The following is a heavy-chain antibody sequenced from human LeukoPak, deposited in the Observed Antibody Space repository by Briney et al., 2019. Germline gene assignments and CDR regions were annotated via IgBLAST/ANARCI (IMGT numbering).Heavy chain of an antibody. D-gene: IGHD1-7*01. Sequence: PGGSLRLSCAASGFTVSSNYMTWVRQAPGKGLEWVSVIYSGGSTYYADSVKGRLTISRDNSKNTLFLQMNSLRAEDTAVYYCARNYAPDYWGQGTLVTVSS. J-gene: IGHJ4*02. CDR3: ARNYAPDY. CDR1: GFTVSSNY. V-gene: IGHV3-53*01. CDR2: IYSGGST.